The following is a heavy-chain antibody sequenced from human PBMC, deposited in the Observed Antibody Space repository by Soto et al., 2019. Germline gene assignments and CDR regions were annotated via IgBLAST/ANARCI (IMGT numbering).Heavy chain of an antibody. V-gene: IGHV4-59*01. CDR3: AGGIAPIALDY. CDR1: GGSMSGYY. J-gene: IGHJ4*02. Sequence: QVQLQESGPGLVKPAETLSLTCTVSGGSMSGYYWSWLRQPPGKGLEWIAYIFFSGYTNYNPSLKSRLSISVDTSNILFSLKVSSVTAADTAVYYCAGGIAPIALDYWGQGTLVAVSS. D-gene: IGHD6-13*01. CDR2: IFFSGYT.